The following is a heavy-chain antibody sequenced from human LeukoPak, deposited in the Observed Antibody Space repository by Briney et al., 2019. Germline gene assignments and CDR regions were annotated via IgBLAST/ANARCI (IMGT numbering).Heavy chain of an antibody. Sequence: GGSLRLSCAASGFTFSSYAMHWVRQAPGKGLEWVAVISYDGSNKYYADSVKGRFTISRDNSKNTLYLQMNSLRADDTAVYYCAKDLWKADYWGQGTLVTVSS. CDR3: AKDLWKADY. D-gene: IGHD3-3*01. J-gene: IGHJ4*02. V-gene: IGHV3-30*04. CDR2: ISYDGSNK. CDR1: GFTFSSYA.